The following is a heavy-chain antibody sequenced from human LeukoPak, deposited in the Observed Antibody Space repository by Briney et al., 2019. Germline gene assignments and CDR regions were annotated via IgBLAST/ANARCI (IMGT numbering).Heavy chain of an antibody. J-gene: IGHJ6*03. V-gene: IGHV4-59*12. CDR2: IYYSGST. D-gene: IGHD1-26*01. CDR3: ARDTELVGASSTDYYYYMDV. Sequence: SETLSLTCTVSGGSISGYYWSWIRQPPGKGLEWIGYIYYSGSTNYNPSLKSRVTMSVDTSKNQFSLKLSSVTAADTAVYYCARDTELVGASSTDYYYYMDVWGKGTTVTVSS. CDR1: GGSISGYY.